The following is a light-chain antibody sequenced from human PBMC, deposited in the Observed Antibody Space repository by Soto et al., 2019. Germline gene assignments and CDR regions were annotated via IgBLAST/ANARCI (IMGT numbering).Light chain of an antibody. CDR1: SANIGAGYD. CDR2: GNS. Sequence: QSVLTQPPSASGAPGQRVTISCTGSSANIGAGYDVHWYQQLPGTAPKLIIYGNSNRPSGVPDRFSGSKSGSSASLSITGLQAEDEADYYCRSYDSSLSALFGGGTKLTVL. J-gene: IGLJ3*02. CDR3: RSYDSSLSAL. V-gene: IGLV1-40*01.